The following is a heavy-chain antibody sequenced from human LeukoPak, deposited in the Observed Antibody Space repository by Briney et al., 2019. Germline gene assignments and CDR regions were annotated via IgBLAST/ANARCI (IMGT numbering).Heavy chain of an antibody. J-gene: IGHJ4*02. D-gene: IGHD4-17*01. CDR3: ARDRGTAVTVFDY. V-gene: IGHV1-18*01. Sequence: EASVKVSCRASGYTFTNYGISWVRQAPGQGLEWMGWISAYNGNTNYAQKLQGRVTMTTDTSTSTAYMELRNLRSDDTAVYYCARDRGTAVTVFDYWGQGTLVPVSS. CDR1: GYTFTNYG. CDR2: ISAYNGNT.